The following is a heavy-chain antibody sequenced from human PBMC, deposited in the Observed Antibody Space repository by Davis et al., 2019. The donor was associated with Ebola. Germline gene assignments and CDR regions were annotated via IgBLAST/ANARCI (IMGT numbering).Heavy chain of an antibody. V-gene: IGHV6-1*01. Sequence: HSQTLSLTCVMSGDSVSSNSGAWNWIRQSPSRGLEWLGRTYYSSKWYNDYAVSVKSRITINPDTSKNQFSLKLTSVTAADTAVYYCARSGQVRESSGYFPTYYFDYWGQGTLVTVSS. CDR3: ARSGQVRESSGYFPTYYFDY. D-gene: IGHD6-25*01. CDR2: TYYSSKWYN. CDR1: GDSVSSNSGA. J-gene: IGHJ4*02.